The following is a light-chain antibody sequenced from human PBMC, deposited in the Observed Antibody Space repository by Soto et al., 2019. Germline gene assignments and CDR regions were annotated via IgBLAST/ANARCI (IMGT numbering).Light chain of an antibody. CDR1: HNTRGY. CDR3: QQSYSTPWT. V-gene: IGKV1-39*01. CDR2: AAS. J-gene: IGKJ1*01. Sequence: DIHITQSPSSLSASVRDRVTITCRASHNTRGYLNWYQQKPGKAPKLLIYAASNLQSGIPSRFSGSGSETDFTLTISSLQPEDFATYYCQQSYSTPWTFGQGTKVDIK.